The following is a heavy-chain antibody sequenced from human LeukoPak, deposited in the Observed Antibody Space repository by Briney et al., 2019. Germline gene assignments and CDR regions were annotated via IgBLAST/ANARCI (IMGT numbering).Heavy chain of an antibody. J-gene: IGHJ4*02. CDR1: GYTFTSYG. CDR2: ISAYNGNT. D-gene: IGHD2-2*01. V-gene: IGHV1-18*01. CDR3: ARAHRTNIVVVPAAMDY. Sequence: ASVKVSCKASGYTFTSYGISWVRQAPGQGLEWMGWISAYNGNTNYAQKLQGRVTMTTGTSTSTAYMELRSLRSDDTAVYYCARAHRTNIVVVPAAMDYWGQGTLVTVSS.